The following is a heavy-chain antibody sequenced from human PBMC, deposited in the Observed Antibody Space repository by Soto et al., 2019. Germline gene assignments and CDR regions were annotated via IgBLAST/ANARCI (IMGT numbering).Heavy chain of an antibody. CDR3: ARGRGDEAFDY. CDR2: ISYDGSNK. D-gene: IGHD2-21*02. CDR1: GFTFSSYA. Sequence: QVQLVESGGGVVQPGRSLRLSCAASGFTFSSYAMHWVRQAPGKGLEWVAVISYDGSNKYYADSVKGRFTISRDNSKNTLDLQMNSLRAEDTAVYYCARGRGDEAFDYWGQGTLVTVSS. J-gene: IGHJ4*02. V-gene: IGHV3-30-3*01.